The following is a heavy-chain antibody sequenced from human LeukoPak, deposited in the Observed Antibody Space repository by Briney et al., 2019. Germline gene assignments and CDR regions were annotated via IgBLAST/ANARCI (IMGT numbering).Heavy chain of an antibody. Sequence: GGSLRLSCAASEFTFSNYAMAWVRQAPGEGLEWVSGISGNGGKIYYADSVKGRFTISRDNSKNTLYLQMNSLRGEDTAVYYCAKRDYYDSSGYAPLFDYWGQGTLVTVSP. CDR1: EFTFSNYA. J-gene: IGHJ4*02. D-gene: IGHD3-22*01. V-gene: IGHV3-23*01. CDR3: AKRDYYDSSGYAPLFDY. CDR2: ISGNGGKI.